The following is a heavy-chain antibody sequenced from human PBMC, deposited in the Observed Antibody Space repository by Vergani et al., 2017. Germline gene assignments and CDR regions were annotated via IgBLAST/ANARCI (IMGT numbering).Heavy chain of an antibody. CDR3: ARHRGWDLVVGATTPWYYYYGMDV. D-gene: IGHD2-15*01. CDR2: IYPGDSDT. J-gene: IGHJ6*02. CDR1: GYSFTSYW. Sequence: EVQLVQSGAEVKKPGESLKISCKGSGYSFTSYWIGWVRQMPGKGLEWMGIIYPGDSDTRYSPSFQGQVTISADKSSSTAYLQWSSLKASDTAMYYCARHRGWDLVVGATTPWYYYYGMDVWGQGTTVTVSS. V-gene: IGHV5-51*01.